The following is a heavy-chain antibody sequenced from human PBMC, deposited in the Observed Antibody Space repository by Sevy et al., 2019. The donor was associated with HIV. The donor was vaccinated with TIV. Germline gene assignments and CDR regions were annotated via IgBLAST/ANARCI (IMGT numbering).Heavy chain of an antibody. CDR1: GGSITSNNYY. J-gene: IGHJ4*02. V-gene: IGHV4-39*01. Sequence: SETLSLTCSVSGGSITSNNYYWGWIRQPPGKGLEGIGSIYHSGNTYNNPSLKRRATVSVDTFTSHFALKVTSVAASHTAVYSCASQPGYRSTYYGFSLSRTFDSWGPGTLVTVSS. CDR2: IYHSGNT. CDR3: ASQPGYRSTYYGFSLSRTFDS. D-gene: IGHD6-19*01.